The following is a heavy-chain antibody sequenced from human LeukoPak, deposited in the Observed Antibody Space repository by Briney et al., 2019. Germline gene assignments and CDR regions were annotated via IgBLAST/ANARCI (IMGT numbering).Heavy chain of an antibody. CDR2: ISGSGGST. CDR3: AILHFVVVPAALHN. J-gene: IGHJ4*02. V-gene: IGHV3-23*01. D-gene: IGHD2-2*01. Sequence: RPGGSLRLSCAASGFTFSSYAMSWVRQAPGKGLEWVSAISGSGGSTYYADSVKGRFTISRDNSKNTLYLQMNSLRAEDTAVYYCAILHFVVVPAALHNWGQGTLVTVSS. CDR1: GFTFSSYA.